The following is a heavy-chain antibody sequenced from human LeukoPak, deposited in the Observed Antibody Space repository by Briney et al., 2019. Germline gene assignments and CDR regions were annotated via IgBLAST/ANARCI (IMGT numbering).Heavy chain of an antibody. D-gene: IGHD6-13*01. CDR2: IRSKANSYAT. CDR3: TRHSSGSWPLDY. V-gene: IGHV3-73*01. CDR1: GFTFSGSA. J-gene: IGHJ4*02. Sequence: GGSLRLSCAASGFTFSGSAMHWVHQASGKGLEWVGRIRSKANSYATAYAASVKGRFTISRDDSKNTAYLQMSSLKTEDTAVYYCTRHSSGSWPLDYWGQGTLVPVSS.